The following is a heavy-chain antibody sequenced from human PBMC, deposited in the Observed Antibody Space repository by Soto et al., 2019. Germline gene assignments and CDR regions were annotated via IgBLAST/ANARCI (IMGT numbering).Heavy chain of an antibody. J-gene: IGHJ4*02. CDR1: GWSFCGYY. V-gene: IGHV4-34*01. CDR2: INHSGST. D-gene: IGHD3-16*02. CDR3: ARGGGHYDYVWGSYQYHYFDY. Sequence: SETLSLSCAVYGWSFCGYYWSWIRQPPGKGLEWIGEINHSGSTNYNPSLKSRVTISVDTSKNQFSLKLSSVTAADTAVYYCARGGGHYDYVWGSYQYHYFDYWGQGTLVTVSS.